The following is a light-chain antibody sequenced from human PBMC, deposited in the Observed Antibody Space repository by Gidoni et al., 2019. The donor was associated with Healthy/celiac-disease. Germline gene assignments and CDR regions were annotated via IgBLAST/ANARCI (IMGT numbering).Light chain of an antibody. J-gene: IGKJ4*01. CDR1: QGIRNY. Sequence: DIQMTQSPSSLSASVGDRVTITCRASQGIRNYLAWYQQKPGKVPKLLIYAASTLQSGVPSRFSGSGSGTDFTLTISSLQPEDVATYYCQKYNSAPHTFGGGTKVGIK. CDR3: QKYNSAPHT. V-gene: IGKV1-27*01. CDR2: AAS.